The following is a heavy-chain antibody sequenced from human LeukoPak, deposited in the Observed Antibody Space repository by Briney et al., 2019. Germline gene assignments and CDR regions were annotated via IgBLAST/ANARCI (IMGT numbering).Heavy chain of an antibody. CDR2: IKEDASEN. CDR1: GFTFSGHW. J-gene: IGHJ4*02. V-gene: IGHV3-7*05. D-gene: IGHD2-15*01. Sequence: PGGSLRLSCVVSGFTFSGHWMSWVRQAPGKGLEWVASIKEDASENYCLESVNGRFTNTRNNAKNSLYLQINSLRAEDTAFYYCAREKACSYGICPMDYWGQGTLVTVPS. CDR3: AREKACSYGICPMDY.